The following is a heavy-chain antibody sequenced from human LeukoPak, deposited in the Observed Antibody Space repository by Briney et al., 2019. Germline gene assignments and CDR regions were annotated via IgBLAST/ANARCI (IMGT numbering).Heavy chain of an antibody. D-gene: IGHD2-15*01. CDR1: GYTCTRHA. CDR3: ARDQGVVYFDY. J-gene: IGHJ4*02. CDR2: IIPIFGTA. Sequence: SVKVSCKASGYTCTRHAISWVRQAPGQGLEWMGGIIPIFGTANYAQKFQGRVTITADESTSTAYMELSSLRSEDTAVYYCARDQGVVYFDYWGQGTLVTVSS. V-gene: IGHV1-69*13.